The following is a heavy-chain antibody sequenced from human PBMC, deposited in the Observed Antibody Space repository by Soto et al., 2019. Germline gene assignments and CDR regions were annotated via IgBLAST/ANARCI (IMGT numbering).Heavy chain of an antibody. V-gene: IGHV3-23*01. J-gene: IGHJ4*02. Sequence: LXLSCAGSGFTFSSYSMSWVRQAPWKGLEWVSGFRSSGDDGTTYYADSVKGRFTISRDNSKNTLFLQMNSLRAEDTAIYYCAKKVNSGSGSQYFDYWGQGTLVTVSS. D-gene: IGHD3-10*01. CDR1: GFTFSSYS. CDR3: AKKVNSGSGSQYFDY. CDR2: FRSSGDDGTT.